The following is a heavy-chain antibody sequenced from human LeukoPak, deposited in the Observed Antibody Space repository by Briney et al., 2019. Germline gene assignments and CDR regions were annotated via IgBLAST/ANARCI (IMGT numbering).Heavy chain of an antibody. CDR2: IYYSGST. CDR1: GGSISSYY. V-gene: IGHV4-59*06. CDR3: ARDVDGYNNLDY. Sequence: SETLSLTCTVSGGSISSYYWSWIRQPPGKGLEWIGYIYYSGSTYYNPSLKSRVTISVDTSKNQFSLKLSSVTAADTAVYYCARDVDGYNNLDYWGQGTLVTVSS. J-gene: IGHJ4*02. D-gene: IGHD5-12*01.